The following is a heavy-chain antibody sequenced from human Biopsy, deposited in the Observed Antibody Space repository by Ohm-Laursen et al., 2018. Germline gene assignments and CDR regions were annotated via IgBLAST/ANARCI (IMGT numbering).Heavy chain of an antibody. CDR3: ARLYRLDDYWNDDPPDAFDV. CDR1: GGSISSSGDY. CDR2: ISDRGST. V-gene: IGHV4-61*08. Sequence: SETLSLTCIVSGGSISSSGDYWSWIRQPPRKGLEWIGYISDRGSTNYNPSLRGRVTISVDTSKNQFSLKLTSVTAADTAVFFCARLYRLDDYWNDDPPDAFDVWGQGTMVTVSS. J-gene: IGHJ3*01. D-gene: IGHD3-3*01.